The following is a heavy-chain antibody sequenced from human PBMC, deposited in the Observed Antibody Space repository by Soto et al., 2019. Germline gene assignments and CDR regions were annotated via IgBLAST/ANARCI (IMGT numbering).Heavy chain of an antibody. J-gene: IGHJ4*02. V-gene: IGHV3-33*01. CDR3: ARDDDYEANAFDY. D-gene: IGHD3-22*01. Sequence: GGSLRLSCAASGFTFSRYGMHWVRQAPGKGLEWVALIWNDGIRKDYVDSVKGWFTITRDNSKNTLDLQMNSLRAEDTAVYYCARDDDYEANAFDYWGPGTLVTVSS. CDR1: GFTFSRYG. CDR2: IWNDGIRK.